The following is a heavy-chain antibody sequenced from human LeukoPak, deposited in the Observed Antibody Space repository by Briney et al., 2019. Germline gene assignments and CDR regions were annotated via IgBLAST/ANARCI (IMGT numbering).Heavy chain of an antibody. Sequence: GGSLRLSCAASGFTFSSYSMNWVRQAPGKGLEWVSSISSSSYIYYADSVKGRFTISRDNAKNSLYLQMNSLRAEDTAVYYCARVPSYCSSTSCYRVRTLDYWGQGTLATVSS. CDR1: GFTFSSYS. V-gene: IGHV3-21*01. J-gene: IGHJ4*02. CDR3: ARVPSYCSSTSCYRVRTLDY. D-gene: IGHD2-2*01. CDR2: ISSSSYI.